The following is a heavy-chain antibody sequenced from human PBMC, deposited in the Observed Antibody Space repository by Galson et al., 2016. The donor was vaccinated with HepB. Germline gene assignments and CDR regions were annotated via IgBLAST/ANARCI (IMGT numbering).Heavy chain of an antibody. Sequence: SLRLSCAASGFTFSDSAMHWVRQASGKGLEWLGRIRTAPNNYATVYAASVTGRFTISRDDSKNTAYLEMNSLKTEDTAVYYCTRRVMTLGRGLILNWFDPWGQGTLVTVSS. J-gene: IGHJ5*02. CDR3: TRRVMTLGRGLILNWFDP. CDR2: IRTAPNNYAT. V-gene: IGHV3-73*01. CDR1: GFTFSDSA. D-gene: IGHD3-10*01.